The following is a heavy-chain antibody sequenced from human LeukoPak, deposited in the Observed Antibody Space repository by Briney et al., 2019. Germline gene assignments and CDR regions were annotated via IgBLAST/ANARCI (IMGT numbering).Heavy chain of an antibody. D-gene: IGHD3-22*01. CDR3: ARDLYHRYYDNSGYAFDH. V-gene: IGHV1-18*01. CDR2: ISAYNGNT. Sequence: GSAKVSCKASSYSFTSYGLSWVRQAPGQGLEWVGWISAYNGNTKYVQELQGRVTMSTDTSTSTAYMEVRSLRSEDTAVYYCARDLYHRYYDNSGYAFDHWGQGTLVTVSS. CDR1: SYSFTSYG. J-gene: IGHJ4*02.